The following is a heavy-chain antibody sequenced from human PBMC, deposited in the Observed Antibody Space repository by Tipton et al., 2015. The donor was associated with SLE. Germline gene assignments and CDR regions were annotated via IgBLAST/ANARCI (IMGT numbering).Heavy chain of an antibody. D-gene: IGHD3-22*01. CDR1: GGSISSGGYY. Sequence: TLSLTCTVSGGSISSGGYYWSWIRQHPGKGLEWIGYIYYSGSTNYNPSLKSRVTISVDTSKNQFSLKLSSVTAADTAVYYCARSPYYYDSSGEDYYYGMDVWGQGTTVTVSS. CDR3: ARSPYYYDSSGEDYYYGMDV. V-gene: IGHV4-61*08. CDR2: IYYSGST. J-gene: IGHJ6*02.